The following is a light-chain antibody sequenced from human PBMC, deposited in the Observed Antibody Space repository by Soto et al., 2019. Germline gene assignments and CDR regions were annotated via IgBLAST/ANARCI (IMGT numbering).Light chain of an antibody. Sequence: SGLTQAASGSGAPGQSVTISFTGNSSVVGRSNYVSWYQQHPGKAPKLMIYDVSNRPSGVSNRFSGSKSGNTASLTISGLQAEDEADYYCSSYTTSSTHFFATGTKVTVL. J-gene: IGLJ1*01. CDR2: DVS. V-gene: IGLV2-14*01. CDR1: SSVVGRSNY. CDR3: SSYTTSSTHF.